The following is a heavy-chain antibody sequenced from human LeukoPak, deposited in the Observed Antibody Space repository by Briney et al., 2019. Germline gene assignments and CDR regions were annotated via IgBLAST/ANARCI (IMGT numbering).Heavy chain of an antibody. CDR2: INHSGST. J-gene: IGHJ5*02. D-gene: IGHD3-3*01. CDR1: GGSFSGYY. V-gene: IGHV4-34*01. CDR3: ARGGITVFGVVNRVRSWFDP. Sequence: SETLSLTCAVYGGSFSGYYWSWIRQPPGKGLEWIGEINHSGSTNYNPSLKSRVTISVDTSKNQFSQKLSSVTAADTAVYYWARGGITVFGVVNRVRSWFDPWGQGTLVTVSS.